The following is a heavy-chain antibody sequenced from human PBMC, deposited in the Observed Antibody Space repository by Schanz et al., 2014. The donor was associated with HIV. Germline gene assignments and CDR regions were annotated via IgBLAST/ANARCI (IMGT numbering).Heavy chain of an antibody. D-gene: IGHD3-10*01. J-gene: IGHJ6*02. CDR2: ISSSGSTI. V-gene: IGHV3-11*01. CDR3: ARDREYYYGSGSRDYYYYGMDV. CDR1: GFTFSDYY. Sequence: QVQLVESGGGLVKPGGSLRLSCAASGFTFSDYYMSWIRQAPGKGLEWVSYISSSGSTIYYADSVKGRFTISRDNAKNSLYLQMNRLRAEDTAVYYCARDREYYYGSGSRDYYYYGMDVWGQGTTVTVSS.